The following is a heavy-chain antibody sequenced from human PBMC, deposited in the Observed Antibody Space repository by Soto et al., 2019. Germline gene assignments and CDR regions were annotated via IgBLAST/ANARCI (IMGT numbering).Heavy chain of an antibody. J-gene: IGHJ4*02. CDR2: INHSGST. CDR3: AKGWGGGQLVGY. V-gene: IGHV4-34*01. Sequence: QVQLRQWGAGLLKPSETLSLTCAVYGGSFSGYYWSWIRQPPGKGMEYIGEINHSGSTNYNPSLKRRVTISIDTSKNQFSPKLSSVTAADTAVYYCAKGWGGGQLVGYWGQGTLVTVSS. D-gene: IGHD6-6*01. CDR1: GGSFSGYY.